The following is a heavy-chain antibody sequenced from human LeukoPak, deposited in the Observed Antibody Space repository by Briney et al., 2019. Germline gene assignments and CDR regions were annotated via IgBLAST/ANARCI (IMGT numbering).Heavy chain of an antibody. Sequence: GGSLRLSCAASGFTFSSYAMSWVRQAPGKGLEWMAVISYDGTKKYYADSVKGRFTISRDYSKKTLYLQMNSLRGEDTALYYCARGYSSTWPDAFDIRGQGTMVTVSS. CDR1: GFTFSSYA. J-gene: IGHJ3*02. V-gene: IGHV3-30-3*01. CDR3: ARGYSSTWPDAFDI. CDR2: ISYDGTKK. D-gene: IGHD6-13*01.